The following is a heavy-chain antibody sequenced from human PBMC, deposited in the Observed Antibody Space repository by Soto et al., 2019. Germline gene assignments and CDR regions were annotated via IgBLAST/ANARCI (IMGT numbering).Heavy chain of an antibody. J-gene: IGHJ3*02. Sequence: EVQLVDFGGGLVQPGGSLRLSCAASGFTFSTSWMAWVRQAPGKGLEWVANSKEDGSEEYYMESVKGRFTISRDNAKNSLYLQMNSLRAEDTAVYYCVKSLGWRDGFDMWGQGTMVTVSP. CDR1: GFTFSTSW. D-gene: IGHD6-19*01. CDR2: SKEDGSEE. CDR3: VKSLGWRDGFDM. V-gene: IGHV3-7*01.